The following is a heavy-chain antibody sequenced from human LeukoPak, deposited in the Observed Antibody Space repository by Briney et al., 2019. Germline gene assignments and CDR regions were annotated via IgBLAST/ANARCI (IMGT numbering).Heavy chain of an antibody. CDR3: ATAAVDGGSDFDY. J-gene: IGHJ4*02. D-gene: IGHD2-15*01. V-gene: IGHV3-48*03. CDR1: GFTFSGYE. CDR2: FSSSGSTR. Sequence: PGGSLRLSCAASGFTFSGYEMNWVRQAPGKGLEWVAYFSSSGSTRYYADSVKGRFTISRDNAKNSLYLQMNSLRAEDTAVYYCATAAVDGGSDFDYWGQGTLVTVSS.